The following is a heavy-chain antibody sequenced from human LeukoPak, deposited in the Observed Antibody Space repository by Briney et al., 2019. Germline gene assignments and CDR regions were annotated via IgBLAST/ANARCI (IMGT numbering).Heavy chain of an antibody. D-gene: IGHD2-15*01. CDR1: GYTFTGYY. V-gene: IGHV1-2*06. CDR2: INPNSGGT. CDR3: ARGVVVADTRLDAFDI. Sequence: ASVKVSCKASGYTFTGYYMHWVRQAPGQGLEWMGRINPNSGGTNYAQKFQGRVTVTRDTSISIAYMELSRLRSDDTAVYYCARGVVVADTRLDAFDIWGQGTMVTVSS. J-gene: IGHJ3*02.